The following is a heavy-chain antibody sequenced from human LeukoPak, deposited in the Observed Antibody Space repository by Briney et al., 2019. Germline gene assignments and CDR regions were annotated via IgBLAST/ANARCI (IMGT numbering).Heavy chain of an antibody. J-gene: IGHJ4*02. V-gene: IGHV4-34*01. CDR3: ARHLYGDGYNFIDY. CDR2: INHSGST. Sequence: SETLSLTCAVYGGSFSGYYWSWIRQPPGEGLEWIGEINHSGSTNYNPSLKSRVTISVDTSKNQFSLKLSSVTAADTAVYYCARHLYGDGYNFIDYWGQGTLVTVSS. D-gene: IGHD5-24*01. CDR1: GGSFSGYY.